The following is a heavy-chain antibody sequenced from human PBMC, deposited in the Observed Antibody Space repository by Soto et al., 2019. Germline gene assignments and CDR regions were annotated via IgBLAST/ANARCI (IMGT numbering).Heavy chain of an antibody. CDR2: VFYTGST. CDR3: ARSYSGTFYGYDT. CDR1: GGSISSYH. J-gene: IGHJ5*02. D-gene: IGHD1-26*01. Sequence: PSLTCTVSGGSISSYHWSWIRQSPGKGLEWIGYVFYTGSTKYNPALKRRVTISVDTSKNQFSLKLSSVSAADTGLYYCARSYSGTFYGYDTWGQGILVTVSS. V-gene: IGHV4-59*01.